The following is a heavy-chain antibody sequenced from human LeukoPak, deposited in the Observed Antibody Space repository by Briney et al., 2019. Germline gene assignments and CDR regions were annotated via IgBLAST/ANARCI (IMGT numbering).Heavy chain of an antibody. CDR1: GFTFSSYA. D-gene: IGHD1-26*01. CDR3: AKDRAYSGSPRAFDI. V-gene: IGHV3-23*01. CDR2: ISASGSST. J-gene: IGHJ3*02. Sequence: GGSLRLSCAASGFTFSSYAMSWVRQAPGKGMEWVSGISASGSSTYYADSVKGRFTISRDNSKDTLYLQMSSLRAEDTAVYYCAKDRAYSGSPRAFDIWGQGTVVTVSS.